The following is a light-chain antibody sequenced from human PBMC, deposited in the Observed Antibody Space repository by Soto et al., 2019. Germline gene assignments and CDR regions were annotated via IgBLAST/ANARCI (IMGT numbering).Light chain of an antibody. CDR3: VACDYNLDVVV. CDR2: NND. V-gene: IGLV1-44*01. J-gene: IGLJ2*01. Sequence: QSVLTQAPSASETPGRRVTISCSGSYFNIGVNHLVWFQHIPATAPTVVIYNNDQRPSGVPDRFSGSKSGTSASLTISGLQAEDEADYYCVACDYNLDVVVFGGGTQLTVL. CDR1: YFNIGVNH.